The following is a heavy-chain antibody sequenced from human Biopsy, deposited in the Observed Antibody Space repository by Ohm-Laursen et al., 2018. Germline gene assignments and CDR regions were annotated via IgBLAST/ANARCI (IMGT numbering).Heavy chain of an antibody. V-gene: IGHV1-18*01. CDR2: ISGYNGNT. Sequence: GASVKVPCKASGYKFTSYGMSWVRQAPGQGFEWMGRISGYNGNTNYAQKFQGRITMTIDAATSTGYMDLRSLKSDDTAVYYCARIAAAGWDDYWGQGTLVTVSS. CDR1: GYKFTSYG. J-gene: IGHJ4*02. D-gene: IGHD6-25*01. CDR3: ARIAAAGWDDY.